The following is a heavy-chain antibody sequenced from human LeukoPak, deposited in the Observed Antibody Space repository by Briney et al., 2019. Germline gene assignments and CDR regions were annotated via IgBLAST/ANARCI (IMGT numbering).Heavy chain of an antibody. V-gene: IGHV3-74*01. J-gene: IGHJ6*02. D-gene: IGHD6-13*01. Sequence: PGGSLRLSCAASEFTFSSYWMHWVRQAPGKGLVWVSRISGDGRSTSYADSVKGRFTISRDNSKNTLYLQMNSLRAEDTAVYYCARGHHHRPEQQLGPDYYGMDVWGQGTTVTVSS. CDR1: EFTFSSYW. CDR3: ARGHHHRPEQQLGPDYYGMDV. CDR2: ISGDGRST.